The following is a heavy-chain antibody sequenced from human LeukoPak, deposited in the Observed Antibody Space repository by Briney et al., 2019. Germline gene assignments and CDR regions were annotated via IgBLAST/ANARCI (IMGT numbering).Heavy chain of an antibody. J-gene: IGHJ4*02. CDR2: IYYSGST. CDR1: GGSISSSSYY. CDR3: ARVPGYYYDSSGYWGFDY. V-gene: IGHV4-39*07. Sequence: PSETLSLTCTVSGGSISSSSYYWGWIRQPPGKGLEWIGRIYYSGSTYYNPALKSRVTISVDTAKTQFSLKLSSVTAADTAVYYCARVPGYYYDSSGYWGFDYWGQGTLVTVSS. D-gene: IGHD3-22*01.